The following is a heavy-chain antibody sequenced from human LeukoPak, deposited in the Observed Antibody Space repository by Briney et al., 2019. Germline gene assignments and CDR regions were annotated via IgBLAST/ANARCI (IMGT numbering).Heavy chain of an antibody. CDR3: AKQRHNWNKRYYFDY. CDR2: INHSGST. D-gene: IGHD1/OR15-1a*01. Sequence: SETLSLTCAVYGGSFSGYYWSWIRQPPGKGLEWIGEINHSGSTNYNPSLKSRVTISVDTSKNQFSLKLSSVTAADTAVYYCAKQRHNWNKRYYFDYWGQGTLVTVSS. J-gene: IGHJ4*02. V-gene: IGHV4-34*01. CDR1: GGSFSGYY.